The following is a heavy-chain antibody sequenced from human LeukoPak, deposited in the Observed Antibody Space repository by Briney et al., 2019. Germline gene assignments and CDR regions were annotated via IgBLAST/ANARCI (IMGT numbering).Heavy chain of an antibody. V-gene: IGHV3-74*01. J-gene: IGHJ6*03. CDR1: GFTLSSNW. D-gene: IGHD4-17*01. Sequence: GGSLRLSCAGSGFTLSSNWMHWVRQAPGKGLVWVSRFYSDGSRTNYADSVKGRFTISRDNAKNSLYLQMNSLRAEDTAVYFCARDQPLTVSTWGYFYYYMDVWGRGTTVTVSS. CDR2: FYSDGSRT. CDR3: ARDQPLTVSTWGYFYYYMDV.